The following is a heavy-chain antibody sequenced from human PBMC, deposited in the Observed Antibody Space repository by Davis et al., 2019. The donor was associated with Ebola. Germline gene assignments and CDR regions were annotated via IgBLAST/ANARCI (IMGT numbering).Heavy chain of an antibody. J-gene: IGHJ4*02. CDR2: IYHSGST. CDR3: ARARYSYGSNYYFDY. D-gene: IGHD5-18*01. CDR1: GGSISSSNW. Sequence: SETLSLTCAVSGGSISSSNWWSWVRQPPGKGLEWIGEIYHSGSTNYNPSLKSRVTISVDKSKNQFSLKLSSVTAADTAVYYCARARYSYGSNYYFDYWGQGTLVTVSS. V-gene: IGHV4-4*02.